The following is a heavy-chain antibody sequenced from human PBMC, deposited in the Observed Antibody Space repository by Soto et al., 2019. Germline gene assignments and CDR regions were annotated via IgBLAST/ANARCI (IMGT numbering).Heavy chain of an antibody. V-gene: IGHV1-18*01. D-gene: IGHD2-21*02. CDR2: INVYNGDR. CDR1: GGTLRSHA. Sequence: ASVKVSCKASGGTLRSHAINWVRQAPGHGLEWMGLINVYNGDRKVAQKFQDRVSMTTDTATDTAYMELKSLRSGDTAVYYCARLQLGGDRMLNWFDPWGQGTLVTVSS. J-gene: IGHJ5*02. CDR3: ARLQLGGDRMLNWFDP.